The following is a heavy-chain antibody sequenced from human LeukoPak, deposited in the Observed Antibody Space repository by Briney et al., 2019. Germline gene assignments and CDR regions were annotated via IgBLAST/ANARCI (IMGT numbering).Heavy chain of an antibody. V-gene: IGHV3-64D*09. CDR1: GFTFSSYA. J-gene: IGHJ4*02. CDR2: ISSNGGTT. D-gene: IGHD3-22*01. Sequence: GGSLRLSCSASGFTFSSYAMHWVRQAPGKGLEYVSTISSNGGTTYYADSVKGRFTISRDNSKNTLYLQMSSLRAEDTAVYYCVKGHDSSGYYLSYFDYWGQGALVTVS. CDR3: VKGHDSSGYYLSYFDY.